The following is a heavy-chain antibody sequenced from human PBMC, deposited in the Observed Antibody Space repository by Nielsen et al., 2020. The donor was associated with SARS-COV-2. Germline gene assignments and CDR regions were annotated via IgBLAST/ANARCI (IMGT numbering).Heavy chain of an antibody. V-gene: IGHV3-73*01. CDR3: LSPTVAY. D-gene: IGHD4-23*01. CDR1: GFTFSGSA. CDR2: IRSYANEYAT. Sequence: GGSLRLSCVASGFTFSGSAMHWVRQASGKGLEWLGRIRSYANEYATAYAASVKGRFTISRDDSKNTAYLQMNSLKTEDTAVYYCLSPTVAYWGQGTLVTVSS. J-gene: IGHJ4*02.